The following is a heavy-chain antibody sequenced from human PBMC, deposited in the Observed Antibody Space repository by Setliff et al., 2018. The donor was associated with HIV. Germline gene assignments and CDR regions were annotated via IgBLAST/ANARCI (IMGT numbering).Heavy chain of an antibody. CDR3: ARGSWVGATTPTDY. CDR1: GGSISSNNW. J-gene: IGHJ4*02. CDR2: IYHGGST. Sequence: SETLSLTCAVSGGSISSNNWWSWVRQPPGKGLEWIGEIYHGGSTNYNASLKSRVTMSVDASQRQFSLNLTSVTAADTAVYYCARGSWVGATTPTDYWGRGKLVTVSS. V-gene: IGHV4-4*02. D-gene: IGHD1-26*01.